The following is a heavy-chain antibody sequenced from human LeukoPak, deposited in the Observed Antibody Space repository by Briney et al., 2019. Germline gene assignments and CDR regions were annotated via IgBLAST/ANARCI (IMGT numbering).Heavy chain of an antibody. J-gene: IGHJ6*03. Sequence: ASVKVSCKASGYTFTSYGISWVRQAPGQGLEWMGWISAYNGNTNYAQKLQGRVTMTTDTSTSTAYMELRSLRSDDTAVYYCARGERRYDILTDIDVWGKGTTVTVSS. CDR3: ARGERRYDILTDIDV. V-gene: IGHV1-18*01. CDR2: ISAYNGNT. D-gene: IGHD3-9*01. CDR1: GYTFTSYG.